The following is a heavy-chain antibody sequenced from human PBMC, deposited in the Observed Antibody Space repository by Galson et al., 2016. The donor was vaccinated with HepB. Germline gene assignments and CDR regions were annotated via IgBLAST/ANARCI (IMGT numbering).Heavy chain of an antibody. V-gene: IGHV4-61*01. J-gene: IGHJ5*01. Sequence: SETLSLTCTVSGDSVSNANNYWSWIRQSPGRGLEWIAYISYSGSVHYSPSFKSRVTVSMDTSKNQFSLKLTSVTAADTAVYYCAREGSYTVCADSWGLGTLVTVSP. CDR2: ISYSGSV. CDR3: AREGSYTVCADS. CDR1: GDSVSNANNY.